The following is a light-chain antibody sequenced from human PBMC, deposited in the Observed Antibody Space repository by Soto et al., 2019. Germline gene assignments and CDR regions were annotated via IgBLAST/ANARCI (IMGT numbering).Light chain of an antibody. CDR2: GAS. CDR1: QSVSSN. J-gene: IGKJ4*01. V-gene: IGKV3-15*01. Sequence: EIVMTQSPATLSVSPGERDTLSCRASQSVSSNLAWYQQKPGQAPRLLIYGASTRATGIPARFSGSGSGPEFTLTISSLQSEDFAVYYCQQYNNWPPLTVGGGTKVEFK. CDR3: QQYNNWPPLT.